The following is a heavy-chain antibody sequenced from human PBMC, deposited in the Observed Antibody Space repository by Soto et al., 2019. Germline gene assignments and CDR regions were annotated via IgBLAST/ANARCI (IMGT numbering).Heavy chain of an antibody. D-gene: IGHD3-3*01. Sequence: GASLKISCQACGYRFTDYWSGWVRQIPGKGLEWMGIFYPDDSDNRYNPSFQGHVTFSADKSITTAYLQWSSLKASDSAMYYCARFGGTGLPHNLFDTWGQGTLVT. CDR2: FYPDDSDN. CDR1: GYRFTDYW. V-gene: IGHV5-51*01. CDR3: ARFGGTGLPHNLFDT. J-gene: IGHJ5*02.